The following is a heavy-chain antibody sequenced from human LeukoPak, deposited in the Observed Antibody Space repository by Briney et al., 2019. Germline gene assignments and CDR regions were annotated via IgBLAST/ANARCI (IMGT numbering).Heavy chain of an antibody. CDR2: MNPNSGNT. J-gene: IGHJ4*02. Sequence: AASVKVSCEASGYTFTSYDINWVRQATGQGLEWMGWMNPNSGNTGYAQKFQGRVTMTRNTSISTAYMEQSSLRSEDTAVYYCARALYSGYDFGYYFDYWGQGTLVTVSS. CDR3: ARALYSGYDFGYYFDY. V-gene: IGHV1-8*01. D-gene: IGHD5-12*01. CDR1: GYTFTSYD.